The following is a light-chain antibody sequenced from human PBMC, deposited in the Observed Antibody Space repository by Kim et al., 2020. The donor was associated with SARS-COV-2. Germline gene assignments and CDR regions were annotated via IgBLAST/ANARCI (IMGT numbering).Light chain of an antibody. CDR1: QGFSNY. CDR3: HQYDNLPLT. CDR2: DAS. J-gene: IGKJ4*01. Sequence: ATVGDTVTITCQARQGFSNYLNWYQHKPEKAPKILIYDASIFETGVPQRFSGGGSGTDFTSSISTLHTEVIATYYCHQYDNLPLTFGAGTKMDIK. V-gene: IGKV1-33*01.